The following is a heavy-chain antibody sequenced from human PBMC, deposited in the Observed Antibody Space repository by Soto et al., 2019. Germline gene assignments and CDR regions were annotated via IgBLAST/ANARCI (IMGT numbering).Heavy chain of an antibody. CDR2: ISYDGSNK. CDR3: ASAMGATTSRSAFDI. D-gene: IGHD1-26*01. V-gene: IGHV3-30-3*01. CDR1: GFTLSSYA. J-gene: IGHJ3*02. Sequence: QVQLVESGGGVVQPGRSLRLSCAASGFTLSSYAMHWVRQAPGKGLEWVAVISYDGSNKYYADSVKGRFTISRDNSKNTLYLQMNSLRAEDTAVYYCASAMGATTSRSAFDIWGQGTMVTVSS.